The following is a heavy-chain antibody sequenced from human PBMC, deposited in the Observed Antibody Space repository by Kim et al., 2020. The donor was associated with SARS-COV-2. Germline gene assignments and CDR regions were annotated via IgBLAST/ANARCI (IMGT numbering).Heavy chain of an antibody. D-gene: IGHD2-15*01. CDR2: INPNSGGT. J-gene: IGHJ6*02. CDR1: GYTFTGYY. CDR3: ARADYEVVVAYYYYYYGMDV. V-gene: IGHV1-2*06. Sequence: ASVKVSCKASGYTFTGYYMHWVRQAPGQGLEWMGRINPNSGGTNYAQKFQGRVTMTRDTSISTAYMELSRLRSDDTAVYYCARADYEVVVAYYYYYYGMDVWGQGTTVTVSS.